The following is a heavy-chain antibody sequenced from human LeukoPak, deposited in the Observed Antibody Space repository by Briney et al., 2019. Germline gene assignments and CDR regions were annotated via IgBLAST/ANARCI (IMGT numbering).Heavy chain of an antibody. D-gene: IGHD5-18*01. CDR2: IYYSGST. J-gene: IGHJ4*02. CDR1: GGSISSYY. V-gene: IGHV4-59*01. Sequence: PSDTLSLTYTVSGGSISSYYWSWIRQPPGKGLEWIGYIYYSGSTNYNPSLKSRVTISVDTSKNQFSLKLSSVTAADTAVYYCASSKAIQLWPFAYWGQGTLVTVSS. CDR3: ASSKAIQLWPFAY.